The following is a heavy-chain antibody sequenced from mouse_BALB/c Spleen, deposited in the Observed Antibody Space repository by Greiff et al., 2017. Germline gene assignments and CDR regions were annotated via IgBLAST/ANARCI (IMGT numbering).Heavy chain of an antibody. V-gene: IGHV5-6*01. Sequence: EVKLMESGGDLVKPGGSLKLSCAASGFTFSSYGMSWVRQTPDKRLEWVATISSGGSYTYYPDSVKGRFTISRDNAKNTLYLQMSSLKSEDTAMYYCARHIYYDYDGGAMDYWGQGTSVTVSS. CDR2: ISSGGSYT. D-gene: IGHD2-4*01. CDR1: GFTFSSYG. CDR3: ARHIYYDYDGGAMDY. J-gene: IGHJ4*01.